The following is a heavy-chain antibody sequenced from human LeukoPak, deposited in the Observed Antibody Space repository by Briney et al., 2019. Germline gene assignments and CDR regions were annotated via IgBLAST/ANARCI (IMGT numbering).Heavy chain of an antibody. D-gene: IGHD4-17*01. CDR3: AREPTLTTFGY. CDR1: GGSISSYY. V-gene: IGHV4-4*07. Sequence: PSETLSLTCTVSGGSISSYYWNWIRQPAGKGLEWIGRIYSSRTTSYNSSLKSRVTMSVDTSKNQFSLKLTSVTAADTAVYYCAREPTLTTFGYWGQGTLVTVSS. J-gene: IGHJ4*02. CDR2: IYSSRTT.